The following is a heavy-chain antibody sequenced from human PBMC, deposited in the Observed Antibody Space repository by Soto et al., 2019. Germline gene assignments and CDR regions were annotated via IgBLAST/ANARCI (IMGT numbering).Heavy chain of an antibody. CDR1: GGSISSYF. Sequence: QVQLQESGPGLVKPSETLSLTCTVSGGSISSYFCSWIRQPPGKGLEWIGYIYYSRSTNYIPSLTTRVTTSVDTSKHQYPLKLSSVAAADTAVYYCERKEDSGGWAGVDLWGLGTPVTVSS. V-gene: IGHV4-59*01. D-gene: IGHD6-19*01. J-gene: IGHJ5*02. CDR2: IYYSRST. CDR3: ERKEDSGGWAGVDL.